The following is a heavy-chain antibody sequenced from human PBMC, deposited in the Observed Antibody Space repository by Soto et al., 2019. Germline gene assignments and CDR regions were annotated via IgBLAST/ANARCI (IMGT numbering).Heavy chain of an antibody. CDR3: ARGVGSGSYYPPYYMDV. D-gene: IGHD3-10*01. Sequence: SETLSLTCTVSGGSISSGGYYWSWIRQHPGKGLEWIGYIYYSGSTYYNPSLKSRVTISVDTSKNQFSLKLSSVTAADTAVYYCARGVGSGSYYPPYYMDVWGKGTTVTVSS. J-gene: IGHJ6*03. V-gene: IGHV4-31*03. CDR1: GGSISSGGYY. CDR2: IYYSGST.